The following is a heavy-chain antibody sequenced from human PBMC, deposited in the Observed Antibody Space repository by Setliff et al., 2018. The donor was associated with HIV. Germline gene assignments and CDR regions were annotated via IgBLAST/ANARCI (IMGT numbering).Heavy chain of an antibody. Sequence: GGSLRLSCAASGFTFSNAWMNWVRQAPGKGLEWVAIISYDGSNKYYTDSVKGRFTISRDNSKNTLYLQINSLRAEDTAVYYCAKDARWNYVGFDYWGQGTLVTVSS. CDR3: AKDARWNYVGFDY. V-gene: IGHV3-30*07. CDR2: ISYDGSNK. D-gene: IGHD1-7*01. J-gene: IGHJ4*02. CDR1: GFTFSNAW.